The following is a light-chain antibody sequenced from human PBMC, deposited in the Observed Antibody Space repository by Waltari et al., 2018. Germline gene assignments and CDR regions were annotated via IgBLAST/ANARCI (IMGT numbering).Light chain of an antibody. V-gene: IGKV4-1*01. CDR3: HHYYIPPLT. CDR2: WAS. Sequence: DIVMTQSPDSLAVSLGERATINCKSIQSPFSSSHSKTYIAWYQHKPGQPPKLLIYWASIRASGVPDRFSGSGSGTDFTLTISSLQAEDVAVYYCHHYYIPPLTFGQGTRLEI. J-gene: IGKJ5*01. CDR1: QSPFSSSHSKTY.